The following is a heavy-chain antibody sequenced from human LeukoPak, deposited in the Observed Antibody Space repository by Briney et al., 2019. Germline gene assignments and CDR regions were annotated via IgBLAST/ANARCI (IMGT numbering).Heavy chain of an antibody. CDR3: ARSLRQHGYYYYYMDV. CDR1: GGSISNYY. Sequence: SETLSLTCTVSGGSISNYYWTWIRQPPGKGLEWIGYIYYSGSTNYNPSLKSRVTISVDTSKNQFSLKLSSVTAADTAVYYCARSLRQHGYYYYYMDVWGKGTTVTVSS. V-gene: IGHV4-59*01. J-gene: IGHJ6*03. CDR2: IYYSGST. D-gene: IGHD3-16*02.